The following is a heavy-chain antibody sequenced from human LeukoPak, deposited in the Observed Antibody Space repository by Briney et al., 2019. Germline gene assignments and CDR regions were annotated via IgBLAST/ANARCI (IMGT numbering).Heavy chain of an antibody. D-gene: IGHD6-13*01. Sequence: GGSLRLSCAASGFPFSSYWMSWVRQAPGKGLEWVANMKYDGSEKYYVDSVKGRFTISRDNAKNSLYLRMNSLRAEDTGVYNCARDIEAAGLFLDYWGQGTLVTVSS. V-gene: IGHV3-7*01. CDR3: ARDIEAAGLFLDY. CDR2: MKYDGSEK. J-gene: IGHJ4*02. CDR1: GFPFSSYW.